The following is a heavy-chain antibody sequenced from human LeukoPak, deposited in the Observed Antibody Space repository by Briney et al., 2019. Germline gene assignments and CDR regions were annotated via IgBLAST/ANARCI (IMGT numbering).Heavy chain of an antibody. D-gene: IGHD6-19*01. J-gene: IGHJ4*02. V-gene: IGHV3-74*01. Sequence: PGGSLRLSCAASGFTFSSYSMNWVRQAPGKGLVWVSRLNTDESSTTYADSVRGRFTISRDNAKNTLYLQMNSLRAEDTAVYYCARGRVAARTYFFDYWGQGTLVTVSS. CDR2: LNTDESST. CDR1: GFTFSSYS. CDR3: ARGRVAARTYFFDY.